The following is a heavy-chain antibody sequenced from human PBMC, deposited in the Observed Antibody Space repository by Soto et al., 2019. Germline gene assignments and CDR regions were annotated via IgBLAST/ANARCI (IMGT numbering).Heavy chain of an antibody. CDR2: IIPILGIA. V-gene: IGHV1-69*08. CDR1: GGTFSSYT. D-gene: IGHD4-17*01. J-gene: IGHJ6*03. Sequence: QVQLVQSGAEVKKPGSSVKVSCKASGGTFSSYTISWVRQAPGQGLEWMGRIIPILGIANYAQKFQGRVTITADKSTSTAYMELSSLTSEDTAVYYCARDLARSGLRTNYYMDVWGKGTTVTVSS. CDR3: ARDLARSGLRTNYYMDV.